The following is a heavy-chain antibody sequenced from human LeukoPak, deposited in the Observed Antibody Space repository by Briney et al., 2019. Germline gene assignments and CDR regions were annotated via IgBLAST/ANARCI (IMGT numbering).Heavy chain of an antibody. D-gene: IGHD5/OR15-5a*01. CDR2: VNHRGMT. CDR1: VGAFSGYH. V-gene: IGHV4-34*01. Sequence: SETLSLTCAVYVGAFSGYHWICIRQAPGKGLEWIGEVNHRGMTNYNPSLKSRVIISADTSKNQFSLKLDSVTAADTAIYYCARDPTSEISVPHYFDDWGQGTLVTVSS. CDR3: ARDPTSEISVPHYFDD. J-gene: IGHJ4*02.